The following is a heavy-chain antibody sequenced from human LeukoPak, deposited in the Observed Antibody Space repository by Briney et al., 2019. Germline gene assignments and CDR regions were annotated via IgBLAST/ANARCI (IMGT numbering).Heavy chain of an antibody. V-gene: IGHV4-34*01. Sequence: KPSETLSLTCAVYGGSFSGYYWSWIRQPPGKGLEWIGEINHSGSTNYNPSLKSRVTISVDTSKNQFSLKLSSVTAADTAVYYCARGGPGYCSGGSCYSWFDPWGQGTLVTVSS. D-gene: IGHD2-15*01. CDR1: GGSFSGYY. CDR2: INHSGST. J-gene: IGHJ5*02. CDR3: ARGGPGYCSGGSCYSWFDP.